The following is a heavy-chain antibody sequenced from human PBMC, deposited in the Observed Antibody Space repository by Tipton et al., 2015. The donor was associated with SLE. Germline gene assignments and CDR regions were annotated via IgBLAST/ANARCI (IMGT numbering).Heavy chain of an antibody. CDR2: MYFSGST. J-gene: IGHJ4*02. Sequence: TLSLTCTVSGDSISSSTYYWGWIRQPPGRGLEWIGNMYFSGSTYYSPSLKSRVTISVDTSRSLVSLRLNYVTAADTAVYYCATARAGCSRNSCYLDDLGPGTLVTVSS. V-gene: IGHV4-39*07. D-gene: IGHD2-2*01. CDR1: GDSISSSTYY. CDR3: ATARAGCSRNSCYLDD.